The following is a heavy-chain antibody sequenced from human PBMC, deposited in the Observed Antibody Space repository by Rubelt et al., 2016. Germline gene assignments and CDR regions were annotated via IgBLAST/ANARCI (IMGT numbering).Heavy chain of an antibody. D-gene: IGHD5-24*01. CDR1: GYTFTSYY. J-gene: IGHJ4*02. CDR2: ISAYNGNT. V-gene: IGHV1-18*04. Sequence: QVQLVQSGAEVKKPGASVKVSCKASGYTFTSYYMHWVRQAPGQGLEWMGWISAYNGNTNDAQKLQGRVTMTTDTSTSTAYMELRSLRSEDTAVYYCARTKTVEMATIPLAYWGQGTLVTVSS. CDR3: ARTKTVEMATIPLAY.